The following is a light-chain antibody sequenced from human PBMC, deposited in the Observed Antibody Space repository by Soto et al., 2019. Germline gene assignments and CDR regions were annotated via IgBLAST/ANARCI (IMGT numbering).Light chain of an antibody. Sequence: ELGLTQSQATLSLSPGERATLSCRASQSVSNYLALYQQKPGQGPKLLIYTESNRATGIPARFSGSGSGTDFNLTIISLEPEDFAVYYCQQRAHWPTFGQGTKLEIK. CDR3: QQRAHWPT. CDR1: QSVSNY. CDR2: TES. V-gene: IGKV3-11*01. J-gene: IGKJ2*01.